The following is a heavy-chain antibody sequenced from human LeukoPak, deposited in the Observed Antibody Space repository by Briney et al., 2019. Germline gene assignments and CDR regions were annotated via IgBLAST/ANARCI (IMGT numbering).Heavy chain of an antibody. V-gene: IGHV4-59*01. J-gene: IGHJ4*02. CDR3: ARYPNNHDSRFREKGFDY. CDR2: IYCSGST. D-gene: IGHD3-22*01. CDR1: GGSISSYY. Sequence: SETLSLTCTVSGGSISSYYWSWIRQPPGKGLEWIGHIYCSGSTNYNPSLKSRVTISVDTSKNQFSLKLSSVTAADTAVYYCARYPNNHDSRFREKGFDYWGQGTLVTVSS.